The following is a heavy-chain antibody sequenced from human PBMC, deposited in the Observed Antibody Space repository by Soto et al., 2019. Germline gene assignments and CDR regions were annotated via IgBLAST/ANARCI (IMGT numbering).Heavy chain of an antibody. CDR3: ARGSGIVALPGELEDVKYDY. Sequence: QVQLQQWGAGLVKPSETLSLSCAVYGQSFSGHSWAWIRQPPGKGLEWMGESNESGSTYYNPSLKSRVTISTDTSKNQFSLKLSSVSAADTAAYFCARGSGIVALPGELEDVKYDYWGQGTLVNVSS. J-gene: IGHJ4*02. V-gene: IGHV4-34*01. CDR2: SNESGST. D-gene: IGHD1-1*01. CDR1: GQSFSGHS.